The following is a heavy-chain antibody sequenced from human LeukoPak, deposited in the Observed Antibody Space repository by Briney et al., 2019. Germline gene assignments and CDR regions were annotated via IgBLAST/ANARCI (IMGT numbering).Heavy chain of an antibody. CDR1: SGSFSGYY. D-gene: IGHD3-10*01. CDR3: AASLWFGIYPDY. V-gene: IGHV4-34*01. J-gene: IGHJ4*02. Sequence: SETLSLTCAVYSGSFSGYYWTWFRQPPGKGLEWIGEFNHNCGAKYNPSLKSRVTISVDTSNNHLSLSLNSVTTADTAVYYCAASLWFGIYPDYWGQGSLVTVSS. CDR2: FNHNCGA.